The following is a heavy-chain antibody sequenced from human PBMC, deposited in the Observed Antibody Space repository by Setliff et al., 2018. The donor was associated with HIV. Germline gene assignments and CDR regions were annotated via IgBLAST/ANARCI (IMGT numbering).Heavy chain of an antibody. CDR3: ARATFSSSWYPFDGFDI. J-gene: IGHJ3*02. V-gene: IGHV4-59*01. D-gene: IGHD6-13*01. CDR1: GGSISSYY. CDR2: IYYSGST. Sequence: SETLSLTCIVSGGSISSYYWSWIRQSPGKGLEWIGYIYYSGSTNYNPSLKSRVTILVDTSKNQLSLKLNSVTAADTAVYYCARATFSSSWYPFDGFDIWGQGTMVTVSS.